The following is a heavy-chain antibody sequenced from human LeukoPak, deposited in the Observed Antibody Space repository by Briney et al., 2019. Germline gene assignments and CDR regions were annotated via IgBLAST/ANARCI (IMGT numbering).Heavy chain of an antibody. J-gene: IGHJ5*02. V-gene: IGHV4-39*01. CDR2: IYDSGST. Sequence: GSLRLSCAASGFTFSSSAMSWIRQPPGKGLEWIGSIYDSGSTYYDPSLKSRVTISVDTSKSQFSLKLNSVTAADTAVYYCARHYGPWGQGTLVTVSS. CDR3: ARHYGP. CDR1: GFTFSSSA. D-gene: IGHD3-10*01.